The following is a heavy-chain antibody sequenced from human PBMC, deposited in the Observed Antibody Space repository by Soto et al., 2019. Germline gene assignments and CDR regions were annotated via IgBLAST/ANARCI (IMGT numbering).Heavy chain of an antibody. CDR3: AGRFHRLLRYFDWLLDY. D-gene: IGHD3-9*01. CDR1: GGSISSSSYY. Sequence: QLQLQESGPGLVKPSETLSLTCTVSGGSISSSSYYWGWIRQPPGKGLEWIGSVYYSGSTYYNPSLKSRVTISVDTSKNQFSLKLSSVTAADTAVYYCAGRFHRLLRYFDWLLDYWGQGTLVTVSS. V-gene: IGHV4-39*01. CDR2: VYYSGST. J-gene: IGHJ4*02.